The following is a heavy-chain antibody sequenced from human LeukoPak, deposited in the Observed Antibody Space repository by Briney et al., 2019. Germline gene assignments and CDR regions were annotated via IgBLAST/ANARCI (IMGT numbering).Heavy chain of an antibody. J-gene: IGHJ4*02. D-gene: IGHD3-10*01. V-gene: IGHV4-39*01. CDR2: IYYSGST. Sequence: SETLSPTCTVSGGSISSSSYYWGWIRQPPGKGLEWIGSIYYSGSTYYNPSLKSRVTISVDTSKNQFSLKLSSVTAADTAVYYCAGLNYGSGQRWGQGTLVTVSS. CDR1: GGSISSSSYY. CDR3: AGLNYGSGQR.